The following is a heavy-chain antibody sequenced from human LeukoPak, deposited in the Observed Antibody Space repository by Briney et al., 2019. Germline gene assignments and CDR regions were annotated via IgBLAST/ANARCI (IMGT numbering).Heavy chain of an antibody. V-gene: IGHV1-46*01. J-gene: IGHJ4*02. CDR3: ARYPNYYDSSATGEDFDY. D-gene: IGHD3-22*01. CDR2: INPSGGST. Sequence: GASVKVSCKASGYTFTSYGISWVRQAPGQGLEWMGIINPSGGSTNYAQKFQGRVTMTRDTSTSTVYMELSSLRSEDTAVYYCARYPNYYDSSATGEDFDYWGQGTLVTVSS. CDR1: GYTFTSYG.